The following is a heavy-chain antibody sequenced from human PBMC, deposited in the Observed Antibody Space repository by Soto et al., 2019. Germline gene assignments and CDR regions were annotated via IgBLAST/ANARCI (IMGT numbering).Heavy chain of an antibody. D-gene: IGHD6-19*01. J-gene: IGHJ4*02. CDR2: ISSSGDNT. CDR1: GFTFGSYA. CDR3: TRHMSPNIAVAVT. Sequence: PGGSLRLSCSASGFTFGSYAMHWVRQAPGKGLEYVSAISSSGDNTYYPDSVKGRFTISRDNSKNTLYLQMSSLRVEDTAVYYCTRHMSPNIAVAVTWGQGTQVTVPS. V-gene: IGHV3-64D*08.